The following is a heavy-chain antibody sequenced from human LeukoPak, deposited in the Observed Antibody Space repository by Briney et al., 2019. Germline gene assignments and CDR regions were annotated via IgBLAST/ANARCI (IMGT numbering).Heavy chain of an antibody. CDR1: GGSISSYY. CDR2: IYYSGST. D-gene: IGHD4-23*01. Sequence: SETLSLTCTVSGGSISSYYWSWIRQPPGKGLGWIGYIYYSGSTNYNPSLKSRVTISVDTSKNQFSLKLSSVTAADTAVYYCARGTYYGGNSNFDYWGQGTLVTVSS. V-gene: IGHV4-59*01. CDR3: ARGTYYGGNSNFDY. J-gene: IGHJ4*02.